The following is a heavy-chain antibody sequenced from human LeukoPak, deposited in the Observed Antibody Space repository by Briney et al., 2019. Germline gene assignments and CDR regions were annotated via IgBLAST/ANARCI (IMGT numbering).Heavy chain of an antibody. V-gene: IGHV3-43*02. CDR1: GLTFDHYV. Sequence: GSLRLSCAASGLTFDHYVMHWVRRAPGKGLEWVSLISGDGGSTYYADSVKGRLTISRDNSKNSLYLQMNSLTTEDTALYFCAKGTTMYAFDIWGQGTMVTVSS. CDR3: AKGTTMYAFDI. J-gene: IGHJ3*02. D-gene: IGHD1-1*01. CDR2: ISGDGGST.